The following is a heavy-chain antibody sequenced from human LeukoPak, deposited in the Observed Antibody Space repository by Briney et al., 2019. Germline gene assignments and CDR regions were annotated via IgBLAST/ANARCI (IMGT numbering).Heavy chain of an antibody. D-gene: IGHD1-26*01. J-gene: IGHJ6*02. V-gene: IGHV1-24*01. CDR2: FDAEDDET. CDR1: GYTLTELS. Sequence: GASVKVSCKVSGYTLTELSMHWVRQAPGKGLEWMGGFDAEDDETIYAQKFQGRVTMTEDTSTDTAYMELSSLRSEDTAVYYCATCMLGATTGYYYYYGMDVWGQGTTVTVSS. CDR3: ATCMLGATTGYYYYYGMDV.